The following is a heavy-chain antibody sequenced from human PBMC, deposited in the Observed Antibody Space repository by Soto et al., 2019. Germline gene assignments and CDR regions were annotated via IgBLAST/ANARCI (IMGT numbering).Heavy chain of an antibody. Sequence: SETLSLTCTVSGGSIRSYYCSWIRQPPGEGLEWIGYIYYSGSTNYNPSLKSRVTISVDTSKNQFSLKLSSVTAADTAVYYCARAPLAMDVWGQGTTVTVSS. CDR2: IYYSGST. D-gene: IGHD6-13*01. CDR1: GGSIRSYY. CDR3: ARAPLAMDV. J-gene: IGHJ6*02. V-gene: IGHV4-59*01.